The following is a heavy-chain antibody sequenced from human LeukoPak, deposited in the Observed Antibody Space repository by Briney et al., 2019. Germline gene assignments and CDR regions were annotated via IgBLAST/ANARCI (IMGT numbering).Heavy chain of an antibody. CDR3: ARADIVATFYYYYGMDV. D-gene: IGHD5-12*01. V-gene: IGHV3-21*01. CDR1: GFTFSSYS. CDR2: ISSSSSYI. Sequence: PGGSLRLSCAASGFTFSSYSMNWVRQAPGKGLEWVSSISSSSSYIYYADSAKGRFTISRDNAKNSLYLQMNSLRAEDTAVYYCARADIVATFYYYYGMDVWGQGTTVTVSS. J-gene: IGHJ6*02.